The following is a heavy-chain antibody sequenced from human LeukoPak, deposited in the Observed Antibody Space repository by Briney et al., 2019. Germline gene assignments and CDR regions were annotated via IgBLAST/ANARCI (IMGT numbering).Heavy chain of an antibody. CDR3: ARTYSPTYYDFWSGLGFVAPYY. CDR1: GYTFTSYG. J-gene: IGHJ4*02. Sequence: GASVKVSCKASGYTFTSYGISWVRQAPGQGLEWMGWISAYNGNTNYAQKLQDRVTMTTDTSTSTAYMELRSLRSDDTAVYYCARTYSPTYYDFWSGLGFVAPYYWGQGTLVTVSS. V-gene: IGHV1-18*01. D-gene: IGHD3-3*01. CDR2: ISAYNGNT.